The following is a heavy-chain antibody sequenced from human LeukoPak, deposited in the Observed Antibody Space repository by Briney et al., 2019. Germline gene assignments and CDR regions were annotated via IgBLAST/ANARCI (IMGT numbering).Heavy chain of an antibody. J-gene: IGHJ4*02. CDR3: ARLSAYSYGFPDS. CDR1: GYTFTTYW. D-gene: IGHD5-18*01. V-gene: IGHV5-51*01. Sequence: GESLKISCKGSGYTFTTYWIGWVRQIPGKGLDWMGVVFPRDSDTRYGPSFEGQVTISFDGSINTAYMQWSSLKASDTAMYYCARLSAYSYGFPDSWGQGTLVTVSS. CDR2: VFPRDSDT.